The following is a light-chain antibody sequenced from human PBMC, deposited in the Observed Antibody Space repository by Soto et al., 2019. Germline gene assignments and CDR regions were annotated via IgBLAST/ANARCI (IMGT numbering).Light chain of an antibody. V-gene: IGKV1-5*01. CDR1: ESISNW. J-gene: IGKJ2*01. Sequence: DIQMTQSPSILSASVGDRVAITCRANESISNWLAWYQQTPGKAPKVLIYDASRLQSGVPVRFSGSGSGTEFTLAISSLQPDDIATDYCQQYKNYSYSFGQGTNLEI. CDR3: QQYKNYSYS. CDR2: DAS.